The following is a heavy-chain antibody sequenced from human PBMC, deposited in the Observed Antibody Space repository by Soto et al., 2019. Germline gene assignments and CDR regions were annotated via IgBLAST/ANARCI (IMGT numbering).Heavy chain of an antibody. CDR3: ATVGQDEC. J-gene: IGHJ4*02. CDR2: IIPIFGTS. Sequence: SVKVSCKASGGTCSSYAISWLRESPGQGLEWMGGIIPIFGTSNYAQKLQGRVTITEDESTNTAYMELSSLRSEDTAVYYCATVGQDECWGQGTLVTVSS. CDR1: GGTCSSYA. D-gene: IGHD3-3*01. V-gene: IGHV1-69*13.